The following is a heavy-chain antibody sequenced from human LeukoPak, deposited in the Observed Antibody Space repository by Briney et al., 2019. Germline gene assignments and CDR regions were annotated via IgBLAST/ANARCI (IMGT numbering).Heavy chain of an antibody. CDR2: ISSSSSTI. J-gene: IGHJ6*02. CDR1: EFTFSSYS. D-gene: IGHD5-18*01. CDR3: ARDGGVDTAMVKGYFGMDV. V-gene: IGHV3-48*02. Sequence: GGSLRLSCAASEFTFSSYSMTWIRQAPGKGLEWVSYISSSSSTIYYADSVKGRFTISRDNAKNSLYLQMNSLRDEDTAVYYCARDGGVDTAMVKGYFGMDVWGQGTTVTVSS.